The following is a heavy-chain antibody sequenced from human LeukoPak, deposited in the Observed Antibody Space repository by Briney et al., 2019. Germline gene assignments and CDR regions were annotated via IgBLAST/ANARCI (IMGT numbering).Heavy chain of an antibody. D-gene: IGHD3-3*01. J-gene: IGHJ4*02. Sequence: PSETLSLTCTVSGGSISSYYWSWIRQPPGKGLEWIGYIYYSGGTNYNPSLKSRVTISVDTSKNQFSLKLSSVTAADTAVYYCARARGDFWSGYLGYFDYWGQGTLVTVSS. V-gene: IGHV4-59*01. CDR2: IYYSGGT. CDR3: ARARGDFWSGYLGYFDY. CDR1: GGSISSYY.